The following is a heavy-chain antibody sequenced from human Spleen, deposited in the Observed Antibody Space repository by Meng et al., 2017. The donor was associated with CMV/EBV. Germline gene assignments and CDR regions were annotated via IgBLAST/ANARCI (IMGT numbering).Heavy chain of an antibody. V-gene: IGHV1-2*02. CDR2: IHPHRGDT. CDR1: GYTFTAHY. Sequence: ASVKVSCKASGYTFTAHYFHWVRQAPGQGLEWMGWIHPHRGDTNYAQQFQGRVTMTTDTSTSTAYMELRSLRSDDTAVYYCARGQKWELIEGADDYWGQGTLVTVSS. D-gene: IGHD1-26*01. CDR3: ARGQKWELIEGADDY. J-gene: IGHJ4*02.